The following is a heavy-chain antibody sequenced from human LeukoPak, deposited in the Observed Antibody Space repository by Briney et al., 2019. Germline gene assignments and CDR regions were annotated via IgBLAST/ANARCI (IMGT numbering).Heavy chain of an antibody. V-gene: IGHV4-59*11. J-gene: IGHJ4*02. CDR1: GGSISSHP. Sequence: SETLSLTCTVSGGSISSHPWSWIRQPPGKGLEWIAYIYSSGSTNYNPSLKSRVAISVDTSKNQFSLRLSSVTAADTAVYYCARGGSYRGGFDFWGQGDLLTVSS. CDR3: ARGGSYRGGFDF. CDR2: IYSSGST. D-gene: IGHD1-26*01.